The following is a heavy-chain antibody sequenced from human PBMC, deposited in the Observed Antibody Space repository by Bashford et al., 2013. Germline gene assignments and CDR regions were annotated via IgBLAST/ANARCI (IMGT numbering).Heavy chain of an antibody. V-gene: IGHV1-69*06. D-gene: IGHD6-13*01. J-gene: IGHJ3*02. CDR1: GGTFSSYA. CDR2: IIPIFGTA. CDR3: AIEPAAGFTRTDAFDI. Sequence: SVKVSCKASGGTFSSYAISWVRQAPGQGLEWMGGIIPIFGTANYAQKFQGRVTITADKSTSTAYMELSSLRSEDTAVYYCAIEPAAGFTRTDAFDIWGQGTMVTVSS.